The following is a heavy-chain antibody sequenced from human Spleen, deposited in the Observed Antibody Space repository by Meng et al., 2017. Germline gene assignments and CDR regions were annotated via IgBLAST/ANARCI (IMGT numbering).Heavy chain of an antibody. Sequence: ASVKVSCKASGYPFTDYYMHWVRQAPGQGLEWMGWINPNSGGTHYAQKFQGRVTLTRDTSISTVYMELSSLRSEDTAVYYCARGEFYDFWSGYQPNFDYWGQGTLVTVSS. CDR2: INPNSGGT. J-gene: IGHJ4*02. D-gene: IGHD3-3*01. V-gene: IGHV1-2*02. CDR3: ARGEFYDFWSGYQPNFDY. CDR1: GYPFTDYY.